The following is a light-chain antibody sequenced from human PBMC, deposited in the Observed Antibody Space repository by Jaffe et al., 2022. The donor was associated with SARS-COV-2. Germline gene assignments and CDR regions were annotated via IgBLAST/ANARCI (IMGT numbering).Light chain of an antibody. Sequence: QAVVTQEPSLTVSPGGTVTLTCGSSTGAVTSGHYPYWFQQKPGQAPRTLIYDTSNKPSWTPARFSGSLLGGKAALTLSGAQPEDEADYYCLLSYSDIYWVFGGGTKLTVL. CDR3: LLSYSDIYWV. V-gene: IGLV7-46*01. CDR1: TGAVTSGHY. CDR2: DTS. J-gene: IGLJ3*02.